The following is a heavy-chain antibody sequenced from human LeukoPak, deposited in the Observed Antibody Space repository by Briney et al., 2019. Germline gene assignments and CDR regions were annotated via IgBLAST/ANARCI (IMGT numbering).Heavy chain of an antibody. CDR3: ARNRAAAGDWLDP. Sequence: GRSLRISCAASGFTFSAYGAHWVRQAPGKGPEWVAFIRYDGKNKKYADSVKGRFTISRDNSKNTLYLQMNSLTSEDTSLYYCARNRAAAGDWLDPWGQGTLVIVSS. CDR1: GFTFSAYG. V-gene: IGHV3-30*02. D-gene: IGHD6-13*01. J-gene: IGHJ5*02. CDR2: IRYDGKNK.